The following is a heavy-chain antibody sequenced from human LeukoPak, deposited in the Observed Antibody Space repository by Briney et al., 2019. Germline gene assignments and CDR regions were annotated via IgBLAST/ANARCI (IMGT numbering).Heavy chain of an antibody. CDR3: ARSRIAAAGLPDY. D-gene: IGHD6-13*01. J-gene: IGHJ4*02. CDR1: RFTFSNHW. Sequence: GGSLSLSCAASRFTFSNHWMSWVRQAPGKGLEWVSVIYSGGSTYYADSVKGRFTISRDNSKNTLYLQMNSLRAEDTAVYYCARSRIAAAGLPDYWGQGTLVTVSS. CDR2: IYSGGST. V-gene: IGHV3-53*01.